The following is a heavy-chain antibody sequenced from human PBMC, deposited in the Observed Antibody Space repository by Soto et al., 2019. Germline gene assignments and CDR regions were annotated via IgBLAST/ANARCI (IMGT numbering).Heavy chain of an antibody. D-gene: IGHD2-2*01. V-gene: IGHV2-70*11. J-gene: IGHJ6*03. CDR1: GFSLSTSGMC. Sequence: GSGPTLVNPTQTLTLTCTFSGFSLSTSGMCVSWIRQPPGEALEWLARIDWEDDEYYSTSLKTRLTISKDTSKNQVVLTLTNMVPADTATYYCARMRGVVVPAAPNDPYYYYYYMDVWGKGTTVTVS. CDR3: ARMRGVVVPAAPNDPYYYYYYMDV. CDR2: IDWEDDE.